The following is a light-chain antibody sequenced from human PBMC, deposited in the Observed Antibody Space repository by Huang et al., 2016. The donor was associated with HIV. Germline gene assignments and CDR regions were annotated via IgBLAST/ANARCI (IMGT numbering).Light chain of an antibody. CDR3: QHYNNWPPWT. Sequence: EIVMTQSPATLAVSPGERATLSCRASQGVSNNIAWYQQKPGQTPRLRIHGASTRATGVAAKFSGGGSGTEFTLTITILQPEDSAVYYCQHYNNWPPWTFGPGTQVEI. J-gene: IGKJ1*01. V-gene: IGKV3D-15*01. CDR2: GAS. CDR1: QGVSNN.